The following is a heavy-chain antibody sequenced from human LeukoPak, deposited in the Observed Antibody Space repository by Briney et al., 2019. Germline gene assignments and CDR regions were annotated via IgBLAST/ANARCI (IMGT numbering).Heavy chain of an antibody. CDR1: GGSINSYY. Sequence: SETLSLTCTVSGGSINSYYWTWIRQSPGKGLEWIGYIYYSGSTNYNPSLKSRVTISVDTSMNQFSLKLSSVTAADTAVYYCARDLVTSIGSCCPYWGQGTLVTVSS. V-gene: IGHV4-59*01. J-gene: IGHJ4*02. CDR2: IYYSGST. CDR3: ARDLVTSIGSCCPY. D-gene: IGHD2-15*01.